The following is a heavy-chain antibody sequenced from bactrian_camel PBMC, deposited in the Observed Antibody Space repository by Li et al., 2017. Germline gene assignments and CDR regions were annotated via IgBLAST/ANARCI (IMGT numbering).Heavy chain of an antibody. V-gene: IGHV3S67*01. J-gene: IGHJ4*01. CDR2: IGSDGTP. CDR1: GLPFIAGC. Sequence: DVQLVESGGGSVQAGGSLRLSCVASGLPFIAGCFGWFRQSPGKKREGVARIGSDGTPRYADSVKGRFTVSRDSAKSTLYLQMNSLSPEDTAKYYCAADSRPTIRCWDYDPYEYNNWGQGTQVTVS. D-gene: IGHD4*01. CDR3: AADSRPTIRCWDYDPYEYNN.